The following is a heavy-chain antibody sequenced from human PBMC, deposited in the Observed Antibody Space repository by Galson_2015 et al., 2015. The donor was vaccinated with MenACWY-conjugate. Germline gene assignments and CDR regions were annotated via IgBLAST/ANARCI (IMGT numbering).Heavy chain of an antibody. Sequence: SVKVSCKASGYTFTSYGISWVRQAPGQGLEWMGWISAYNGNTNYAQKLQGRVTMTTDTSTRIAYMELRSLRSDDTAVYYCARGYRQVIGRSLNCVDYGGQGARVTDST. CDR3: ARGYRQVIGRSLNCVDY. CDR2: ISAYNGNT. D-gene: IGHD3-9*01. J-gene: IGHJ4*02. V-gene: IGHV1-18*01. CDR1: GYTFTSYG.